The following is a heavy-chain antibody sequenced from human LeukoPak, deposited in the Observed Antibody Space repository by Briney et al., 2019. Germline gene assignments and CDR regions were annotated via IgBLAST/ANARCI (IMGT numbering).Heavy chain of an antibody. CDR1: GGSISSYY. CDR3: AREGDGANSMDY. V-gene: IGHV4-59*01. J-gene: IGHJ4*02. Sequence: SETLSLTCTVSGGSISSYYWSRIRQPPGKGLEWIGYIYYSGSTNYNPSLKSRVTISVDTSKNQFSLKLSSVTAADTAVYYCAREGDGANSMDYWGQGTLVTVSS. D-gene: IGHD4-23*01. CDR2: IYYSGST.